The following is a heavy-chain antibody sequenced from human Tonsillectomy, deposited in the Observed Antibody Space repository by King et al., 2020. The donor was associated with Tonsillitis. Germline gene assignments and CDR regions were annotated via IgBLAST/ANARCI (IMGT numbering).Heavy chain of an antibody. J-gene: IGHJ4*02. V-gene: IGHV1-69*01. CDR2: IIPIFGTA. Sequence: HVQLVESGAEVKKPGSSVKVSCKASGGTFSSYAISWVRQAPGQGLEWMGGIIPIFGTANYAQKFQGRVTITADESTSTAYMELSSLRHEETAVYYCARAVAGLGGGFDYWGQGTLVTVSS. CDR3: ARAVAGLGGGFDY. D-gene: IGHD6-19*01. CDR1: GGTFSSYA.